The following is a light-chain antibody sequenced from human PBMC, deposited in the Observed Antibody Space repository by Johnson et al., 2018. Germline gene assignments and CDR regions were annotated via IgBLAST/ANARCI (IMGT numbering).Light chain of an antibody. CDR3: GTWDSSLGSGNV. CDR1: SSNIGNNY. Sequence: QSVLTQPPSVSAAPGQKVTISCSGSSSNIGNNYVSWYQQLPGTAPKLLIYENNKRPSGIPDRFSGSKSVPSATLGITGLQTGDEADYYCGTWDSSLGSGNVFGTGTKVTVL. V-gene: IGLV1-51*02. J-gene: IGLJ1*01. CDR2: ENN.